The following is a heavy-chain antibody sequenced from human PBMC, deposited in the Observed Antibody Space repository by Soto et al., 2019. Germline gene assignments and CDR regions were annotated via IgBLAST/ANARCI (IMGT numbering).Heavy chain of an antibody. Sequence: GGSLRLSCAASGFTFSSYAMSWVRQAPGKGLEWVSAISGSGGSTYYADSVKGRFTISRDNSKNTLYLQMNSLRAEDTAVYYCASPGESSTSRIYGMDVWGQGTTVTVSS. V-gene: IGHV3-23*01. D-gene: IGHD3-16*01. CDR1: GFTFSSYA. CDR3: ASPGESSTSRIYGMDV. J-gene: IGHJ6*02. CDR2: ISGSGGST.